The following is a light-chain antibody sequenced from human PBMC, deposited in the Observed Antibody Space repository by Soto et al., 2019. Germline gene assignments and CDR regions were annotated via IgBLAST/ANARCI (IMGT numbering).Light chain of an antibody. Sequence: EILMTQSPGTLSVSPGERATLSCRASQSIGNNLAWYQQKPGQAPRLLIYGASTRATGIPARFSGSGSGTEFTLTISSLQPDDFATYYCQQYETFSGTFGPGTKVDIK. CDR1: QSIGNN. CDR3: QQYETFSGT. J-gene: IGKJ1*01. V-gene: IGKV3-15*01. CDR2: GAS.